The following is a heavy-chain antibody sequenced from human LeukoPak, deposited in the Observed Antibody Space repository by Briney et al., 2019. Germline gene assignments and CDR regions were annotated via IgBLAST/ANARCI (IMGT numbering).Heavy chain of an antibody. CDR2: ISGSGGST. V-gene: IGHV3-23*01. CDR3: AQGVRGVIGLGAFDI. D-gene: IGHD3-10*01. CDR1: GFTLSSYA. J-gene: IGHJ3*02. Sequence: PGGSLRLSCAASGFTLSSYAMSWVRQAPGKGLEWVSAISGSGGSTYYADSVKGRFTISRDNSKNTLYLQMNSLRAEDTALYYCAQGVRGVIGLGAFDIWGQGTMVTVSS.